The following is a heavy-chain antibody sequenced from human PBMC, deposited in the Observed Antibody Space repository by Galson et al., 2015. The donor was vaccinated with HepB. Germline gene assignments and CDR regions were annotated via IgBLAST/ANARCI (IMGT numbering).Heavy chain of an antibody. V-gene: IGHV3-33*06. Sequence: SLRLSCAASGFTFSSFGMHWVRQAPGKGLEWVAVIWYDGSKKYYADSVKGRFSISRDTSKNTLYLQMNSLRAEDTAVYYCAKEALPDYGGITGFHLWGQGTLVTVSS. D-gene: IGHD4-23*01. CDR3: AKEALPDYGGITGFHL. J-gene: IGHJ5*02. CDR1: GFTFSSFG. CDR2: IWYDGSKK.